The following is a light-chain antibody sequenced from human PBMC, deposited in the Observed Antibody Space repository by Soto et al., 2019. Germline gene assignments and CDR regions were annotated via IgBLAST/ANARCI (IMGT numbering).Light chain of an antibody. CDR3: QQYYTTPLT. CDR2: WAS. V-gene: IGKV4-1*01. Sequence: DIVMTQSPDSLAVSLGERATINCKSSQSLLYTSINKNYLAWYQQKPGQPPKLHIYWASTRESGVPDRFSGSGSRTDFTLTISSLQAEDVAVYYCQQYYTTPLTFGPGTKVDIK. J-gene: IGKJ3*01. CDR1: QSLLYTSINKNY.